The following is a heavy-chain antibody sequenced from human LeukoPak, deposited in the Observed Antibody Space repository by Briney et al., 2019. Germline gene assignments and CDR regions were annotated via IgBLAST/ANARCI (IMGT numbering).Heavy chain of an antibody. CDR3: ARVPYCSGGSCYPADY. Sequence: PSETLSLTCTVSGGSISSYYWSWIRQPPGKGLEWIGYIYNSGNTYYNPSLKSRVTISVDTSKNQFSLKLSSVTAADTAVYYCARVPYCSGGSCYPADYWGQGTLVTVSS. V-gene: IGHV4-59*12. CDR2: IYNSGNT. J-gene: IGHJ4*02. D-gene: IGHD2-15*01. CDR1: GGSISSYY.